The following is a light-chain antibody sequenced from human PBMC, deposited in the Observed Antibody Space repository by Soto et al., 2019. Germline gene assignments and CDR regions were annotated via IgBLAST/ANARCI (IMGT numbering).Light chain of an antibody. CDR2: TTS. Sequence: EIVLTQYTDTLSFSPGERSTLSFTSSESVTSSCLAWYQRKPGQAPRLLIHTTSTRATDIPDRFSGSGSGTDFTLTISRLEPEDFAVYYCQQCGGSPLFSFGPGTMVDIK. V-gene: IGKV3-20*01. J-gene: IGKJ3*01. CDR1: ESVTSSC. CDR3: QQCGGSPLFS.